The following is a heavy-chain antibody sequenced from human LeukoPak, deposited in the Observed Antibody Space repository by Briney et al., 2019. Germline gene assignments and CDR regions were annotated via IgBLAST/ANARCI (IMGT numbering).Heavy chain of an antibody. Sequence: GGSLRLSCAASGFTFSSYGMNWVRQAPGKGLEWVSGISGSGGTTYYADSVKGRFTISRGNSKNSLSLQVSSLRAEDTAVYYCAKTNGYYSDWGQGTLVTVSS. J-gene: IGHJ4*02. V-gene: IGHV3-23*01. D-gene: IGHD3-22*01. CDR2: ISGSGGTT. CDR1: GFTFSSYG. CDR3: AKTNGYYSD.